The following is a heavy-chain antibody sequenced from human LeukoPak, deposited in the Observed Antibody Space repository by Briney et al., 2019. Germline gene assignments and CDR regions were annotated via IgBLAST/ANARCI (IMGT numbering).Heavy chain of an antibody. D-gene: IGHD3-10*01. CDR2: IHRGGNT. J-gene: IGHJ4*02. V-gene: IGHV3-66*01. CDR1: GFTVSGNY. CDR3: ARDPGYGLGVDYGDY. Sequence: GGSLRLSYAASGFTVSGNYMSWVRQAPGKGLEWLSVIHRGGNTYYADSVKGRFTISRDSSKNTVFLQMDSLRAEDTAVYYCARDPGYGLGVDYGDYWGQGTLVTVSS.